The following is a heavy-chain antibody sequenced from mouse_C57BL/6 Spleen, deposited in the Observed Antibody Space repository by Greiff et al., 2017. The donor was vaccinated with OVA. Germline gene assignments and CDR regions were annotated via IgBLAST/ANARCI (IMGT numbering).Heavy chain of an antibody. D-gene: IGHD1-1*01. CDR2: IYPGNSDT. V-gene: IGHV1-5*01. CDR1: GYTFTSYW. Sequence: EVQLLQSGTVLARPGASVKMSCKTSGYTFTSYWMHWVKQRPGQGLEWIGAIYPGNSDTSYNQKFKGKAKLTADTSASTAYMELSSLTNEDSAVYYCTGGSSYYFDYWGQGTTLTVSS. J-gene: IGHJ2*01. CDR3: TGGSSYYFDY.